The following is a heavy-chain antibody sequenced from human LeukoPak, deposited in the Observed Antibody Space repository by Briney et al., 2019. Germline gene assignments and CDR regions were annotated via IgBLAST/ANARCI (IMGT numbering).Heavy chain of an antibody. Sequence: GGSLRLSCAASGFTFDDYAMHWVRQAPGKGLEWVSGISWNSGSIGYADSVKGRFTISRDNSKNTLYLQMNSLRAEDTAVYYCAKASVGGLWGQGTLVAVSS. CDR3: AKASVGGL. D-gene: IGHD3-16*01. CDR1: GFTFDDYA. V-gene: IGHV3-9*01. CDR2: ISWNSGSI. J-gene: IGHJ4*02.